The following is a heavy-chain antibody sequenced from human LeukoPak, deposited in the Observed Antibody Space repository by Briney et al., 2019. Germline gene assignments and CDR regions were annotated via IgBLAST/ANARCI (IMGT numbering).Heavy chain of an antibody. CDR1: GLTSSSFW. CDR3: ARGYYSASRIDY. J-gene: IGHJ4*02. D-gene: IGHD2-2*01. Sequence: GGSLRLSCAASGLTSSSFWMHWVRRAPGKGLEWVSRINSDGSTTTYADSVKGRLTISRDNAKNTLYLQMNSLRAEDTAVYYCARGYYSASRIDYWGQGALVAISS. CDR2: INSDGSTT. V-gene: IGHV3-74*01.